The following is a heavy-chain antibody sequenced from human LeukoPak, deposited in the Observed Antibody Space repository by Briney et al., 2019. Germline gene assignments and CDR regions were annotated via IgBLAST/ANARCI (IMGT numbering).Heavy chain of an antibody. Sequence: GESLKISCKGSGYSFTSYWIGWVRQMPGKGLEWMGIIYPGDSDTRYSPSFQGQVTISADKSISTAYLQWSSLKASDTAMYYCARRVDTAMASPWFDPWGQGTLVTVSS. CDR2: IYPGDSDT. CDR3: ARRVDTAMASPWFDP. J-gene: IGHJ5*02. V-gene: IGHV5-51*01. D-gene: IGHD5-18*01. CDR1: GYSFTSYW.